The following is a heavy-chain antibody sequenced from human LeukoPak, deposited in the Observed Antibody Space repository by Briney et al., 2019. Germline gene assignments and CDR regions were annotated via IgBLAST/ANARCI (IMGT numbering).Heavy chain of an antibody. Sequence: GGSLRLSCAAYGFTFSSYSMNWVRQAPGKGLEWVSYISSSSSTIYYADSVKGRFTISRDNAKNSLYLQMNSLRAEDTAVYYCARGSYCSDGSCYRYAFDIWGQGTMVTVSS. J-gene: IGHJ3*02. CDR1: GFTFSSYS. D-gene: IGHD2-15*01. V-gene: IGHV3-48*01. CDR2: ISSSSSTI. CDR3: ARGSYCSDGSCYRYAFDI.